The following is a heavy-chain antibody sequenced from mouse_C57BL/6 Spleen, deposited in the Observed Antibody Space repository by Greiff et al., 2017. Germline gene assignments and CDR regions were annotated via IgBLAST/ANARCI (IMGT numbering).Heavy chain of an antibody. V-gene: IGHV1-59*01. J-gene: IGHJ2*01. Sequence: QVQLQQPGAELVRPGTSVKLSCKASGYTFTSYWMHWVKQRPGQGLEWIGVIDPSDSYTNYNQQFKGKATLTVDTSSSTAYMQLSSLTSEDSAVDYCARRAYYDYHYFDYWGQGTTLTVSS. CDR3: ARRAYYDYHYFDY. D-gene: IGHD2-4*01. CDR1: GYTFTSYW. CDR2: IDPSDSYT.